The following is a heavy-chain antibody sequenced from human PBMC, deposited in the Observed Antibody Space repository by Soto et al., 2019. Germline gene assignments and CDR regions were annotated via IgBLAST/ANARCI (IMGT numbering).Heavy chain of an antibody. J-gene: IGHJ4*02. D-gene: IGHD4-17*01. Sequence: SSETLSLTCTVSGGSISSGDYSWSWIRQPPGKGLEWIGHIYYSGSTYYSQSLKSRVTISVDTSKNQFSLKLSSVTAADTAVYYCASRLMTAMTTPFDYWGQGALVTVSS. CDR1: GGSISSGDYS. CDR3: ASRLMTAMTTPFDY. CDR2: IYYSGST. V-gene: IGHV4-30-4*01.